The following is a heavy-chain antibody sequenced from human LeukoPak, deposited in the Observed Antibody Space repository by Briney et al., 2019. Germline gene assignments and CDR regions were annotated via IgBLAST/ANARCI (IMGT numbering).Heavy chain of an antibody. CDR2: ICICGST. CDR3: ARVNYDILTGPSYYYYYNMDV. V-gene: IGHV4-4*07. Sequence: PSETLSLTCTVSGGSISSYYWSWIRQPAGKGLEWIGRICICGSTNYNPSLESRVTMSVDTSKNQFSLKLSSVTAADTAVYYCARVNYDILTGPSYYYYYNMDVWGKGTTVTVSS. CDR1: GGSISSYY. D-gene: IGHD3-9*01. J-gene: IGHJ6*03.